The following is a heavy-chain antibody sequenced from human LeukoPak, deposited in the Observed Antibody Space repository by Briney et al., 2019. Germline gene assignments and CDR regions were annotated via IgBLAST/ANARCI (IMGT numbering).Heavy chain of an antibody. V-gene: IGHV4-39*07. D-gene: IGHD3-10*01. J-gene: IGHJ3*02. CDR1: GGSISSYY. CDR2: MYYSGST. CDR3: ARDTGGRGRLDAFDI. Sequence: SETLSLTCTVSGGSISSYYWGWIRQPPGKGLEWIGSMYYSGSTFCNPSLKSRVTISVDTSKNQFSLKLSSVTAADTAIYYCARDTGGRGRLDAFDIWGQGTMVTVSS.